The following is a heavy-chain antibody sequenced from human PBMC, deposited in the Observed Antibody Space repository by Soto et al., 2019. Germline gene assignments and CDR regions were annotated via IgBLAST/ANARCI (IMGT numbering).Heavy chain of an antibody. CDR2: IYWDDDK. D-gene: IGHD2-15*01. CDR1: GFSLSTSGVG. J-gene: IGHJ4*02. V-gene: IGHV2-5*02. CDR3: AHRPSYCSGGSCYSGFDY. Sequence: QITLKESGPTLVKPTQTLTLTCTFSGFSLSTSGVGVGWIRQPPGKALEWLALIYWDDDKRYSPSLKSRLTITKTPXXXQXXLTMTNMDPVDTATYYCAHRPSYCSGGSCYSGFDYWGQGTLVTVSS.